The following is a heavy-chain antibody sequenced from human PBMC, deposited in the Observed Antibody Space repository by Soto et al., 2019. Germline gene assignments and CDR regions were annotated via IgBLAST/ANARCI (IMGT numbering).Heavy chain of an antibody. D-gene: IGHD2-2*01. Sequence: LRLSCAASGFTFSDHYIDWVRQAPGKGLEWVGRTRKKANSYTTEYAASVKGRFTISRDESKNSLYLQMDSLKTEDTAVYYCARGYHRPRGSSTSCSRMVLGCHYMDVWGKGTTVTVSS. CDR3: ARGYHRPRGSSTSCSRMVLGCHYMDV. J-gene: IGHJ6*03. V-gene: IGHV3-72*01. CDR1: GFTFSDHY. CDR2: TRKKANSYTT.